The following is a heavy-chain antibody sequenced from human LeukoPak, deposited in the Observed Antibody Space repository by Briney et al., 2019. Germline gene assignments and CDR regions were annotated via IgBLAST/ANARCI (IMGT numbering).Heavy chain of an antibody. Sequence: ASVKVSCKASGYTFTSYDVNWVRQATGQGLEWMGWMNPNSGNTGYAQKFQGRVTMTRNTSISTAYMELSSLRSEDPAVYYCARGRWGGRYFDYWGQGTLVTVSS. D-gene: IGHD3-16*01. CDR1: GYTFTSYD. CDR2: MNPNSGNT. CDR3: ARGRWGGRYFDY. V-gene: IGHV1-8*01. J-gene: IGHJ4*02.